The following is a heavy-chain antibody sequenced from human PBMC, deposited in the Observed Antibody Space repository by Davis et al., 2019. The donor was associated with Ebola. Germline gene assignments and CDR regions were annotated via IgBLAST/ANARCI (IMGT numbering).Heavy chain of an antibody. Sequence: AASVKVSCKASGYTFTGYYMHWVRQAPGQGLEWMGRINPNSGGTNYAQKFQGRVTMTRDTSISTAYMELSRLRSDDTAVYYCARHDSSGYDAFDIWSQGTMVTVSS. CDR1: GYTFTGYY. D-gene: IGHD3-22*01. CDR2: INPNSGGT. J-gene: IGHJ3*02. V-gene: IGHV1-2*06. CDR3: ARHDSSGYDAFDI.